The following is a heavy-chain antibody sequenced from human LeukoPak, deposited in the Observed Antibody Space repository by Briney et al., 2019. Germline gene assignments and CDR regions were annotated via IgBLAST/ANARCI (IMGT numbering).Heavy chain of an antibody. V-gene: IGHV4-4*02. CDR2: IYHSGSP. CDR1: GGSISSNNW. D-gene: IGHD1-1*01. Sequence: SGTLSLTCAVSGGSISSNNWWGWVRQPPGKGLGWIGEIYHSGSPNYNPSLKSRVTISVDKSRNHFSLNLSSVTAADTAVYYCARVNINNWHSCDYWGQGTLVTVSS. J-gene: IGHJ4*02. CDR3: ARVNINNWHSCDY.